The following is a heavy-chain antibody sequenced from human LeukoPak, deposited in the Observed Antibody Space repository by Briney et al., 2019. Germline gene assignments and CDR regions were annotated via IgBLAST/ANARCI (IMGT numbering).Heavy chain of an antibody. CDR2: IYYSGST. J-gene: IGHJ5*02. Sequence: SETLSLTCTVSGGSISSSSYYWGWIRQPPGKGLEWIGSIYYSGSTYYNPSLKSRVTISVDTSKNQFSLKLSSVTAADTAVYYCARKAPKKGWFDPWGQGTLVTVSS. V-gene: IGHV4-39*07. CDR3: ARKAPKKGWFDP. CDR1: GGSISSSSYY.